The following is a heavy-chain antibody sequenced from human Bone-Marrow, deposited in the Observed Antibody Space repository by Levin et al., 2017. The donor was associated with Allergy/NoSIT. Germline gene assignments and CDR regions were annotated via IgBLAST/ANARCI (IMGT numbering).Heavy chain of an antibody. CDR3: ATERAYYYGLDV. CDR2: FDPEDGNT. J-gene: IGHJ6*02. V-gene: IGHV1-24*01. Sequence: ASVKVSCKVSGDTLTDFSMHWVRQAPGKGLEWMGGFDPEDGNTVFAQKFQGRFIMTGDTSTDTTYMELSSLTSEDTAVYYCATERAYYYGLDVWGQGTTVTVS. CDR1: GDTLTDFS.